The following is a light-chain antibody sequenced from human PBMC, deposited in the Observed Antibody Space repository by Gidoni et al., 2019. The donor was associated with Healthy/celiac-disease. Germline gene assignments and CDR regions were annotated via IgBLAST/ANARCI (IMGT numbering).Light chain of an antibody. Sequence: EIVFTQSPSTLSLSPGERATLSCRDSQSVSSYFAWYQQKPGQAPRLLIYDASNRATGIPARFSGSGSGKDFTLTISSIEHEDFAVYYCQQRSNWPPWTFGQGTKVEIK. CDR2: DAS. CDR1: QSVSSY. V-gene: IGKV3-11*01. CDR3: QQRSNWPPWT. J-gene: IGKJ1*01.